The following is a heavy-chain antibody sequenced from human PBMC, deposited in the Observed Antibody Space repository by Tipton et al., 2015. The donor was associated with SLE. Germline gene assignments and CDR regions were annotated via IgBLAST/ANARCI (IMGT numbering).Heavy chain of an antibody. J-gene: IGHJ5*02. V-gene: IGHV4-59*11. Sequence: TLSLTCIVSGGSIKNHYWSWIRQAPGMGLEWIGYIYYSGGTNYNPSLKSRVTMSVDTSKNQFSLKLSSVTAADTAVYYCARGGILTGYYPWFDPWGQGTLVTVSS. CDR2: IYYSGGT. CDR1: GGSIKNHY. CDR3: ARGGILTGYYPWFDP. D-gene: IGHD3-9*01.